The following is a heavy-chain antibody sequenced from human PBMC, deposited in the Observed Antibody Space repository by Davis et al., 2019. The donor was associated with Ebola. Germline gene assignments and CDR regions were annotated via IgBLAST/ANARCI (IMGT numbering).Heavy chain of an antibody. CDR1: GFTFSSYW. V-gene: IGHV3-74*01. D-gene: IGHD2-15*01. Sequence: PGGSLRLSCAASGFTFSSYWMHWVRQAPGKGLVWVSRINSDGSSTSYADSVKGRFTISRDNAKNTLYLQMNSLRAEDTAVYYCARGPVDFVVVVAPGWFDPWGQGTLVTVSS. CDR3: ARGPVDFVVVVAPGWFDP. CDR2: INSDGSST. J-gene: IGHJ5*02.